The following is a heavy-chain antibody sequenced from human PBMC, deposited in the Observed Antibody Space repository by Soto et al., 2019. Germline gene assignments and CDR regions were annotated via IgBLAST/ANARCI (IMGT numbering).Heavy chain of an antibody. CDR3: TTDPITYYDSWSGLNDY. Sequence: GGSLRLSCAASGFTFSNAWMSWVRQAPGKGLEWVGRIKSKTDGGTTDYAAPVKGRFTISRDDSKNTLYLQMNSLKAEDTAVYYCTTDPITYYDSWSGLNDYWGQGTLVTVSS. J-gene: IGHJ4*02. D-gene: IGHD3-3*01. V-gene: IGHV3-15*01. CDR2: IKSKTDGGTT. CDR1: GFTFSNAW.